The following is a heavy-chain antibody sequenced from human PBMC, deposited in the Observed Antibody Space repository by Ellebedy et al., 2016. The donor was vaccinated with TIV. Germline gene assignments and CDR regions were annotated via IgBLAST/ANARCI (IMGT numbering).Heavy chain of an antibody. J-gene: IGHJ4*02. CDR3: ARSAELDS. V-gene: IGHV3-23*01. Sequence: GESLKISCAASGISLRSYAMSWVRQAPGKGLEWVSTIGGTGGTTYYRESVKGRFTISRDDARNSLFLQMDSLRAEDTAVYYCARSAELDSWGQGALVTVSS. CDR1: GISLRSYA. CDR2: IGGTGGTT. D-gene: IGHD1-26*01.